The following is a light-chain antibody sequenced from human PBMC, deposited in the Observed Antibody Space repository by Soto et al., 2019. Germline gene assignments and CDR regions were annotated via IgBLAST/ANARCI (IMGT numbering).Light chain of an antibody. CDR3: QQYNNRPPRT. V-gene: IGKV3-15*01. CDR2: CAS. J-gene: IGKJ1*01. CDR1: ESVSSN. Sequence: EIEMTQSPATMSVSPGERVTLSCRASESVSSNLAWYQQKIGQAPRLLIYCASVRSTGIPARFSGSGSGTEFTLTISSLQSEDFAVYYCQQYNNRPPRTFGQGTKVQIK.